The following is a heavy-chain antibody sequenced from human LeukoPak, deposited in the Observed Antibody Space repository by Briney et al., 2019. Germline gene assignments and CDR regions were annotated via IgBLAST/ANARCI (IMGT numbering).Heavy chain of an antibody. J-gene: IGHJ3*02. D-gene: IGHD4-17*01. CDR2: ISGSGGST. Sequence: GGSLRLSCVASGFTFSSHGMNWVRQAPGKGLEWVSAISGSGGSTYYADSVKGRFTISRDNSKNTLYLQMNSLRAEDTAVYYCAKLLTVKGGTFDIWGQGTVVTVSS. V-gene: IGHV3-23*01. CDR1: GFTFSSHG. CDR3: AKLLTVKGGTFDI.